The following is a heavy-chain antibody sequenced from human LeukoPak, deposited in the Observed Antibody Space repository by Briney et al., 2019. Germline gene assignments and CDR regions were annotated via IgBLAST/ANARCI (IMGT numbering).Heavy chain of an antibody. V-gene: IGHV4-4*07. Sequence: SETLSLTCTVSGGSISSYYWSWIRQPAGKGLEWIGRIYTSGSTNYNSSLKSRVTMSVDTSKNQFSLKLSSVTAADTAVYYCARTRITMVRGVISCWFDPWGQGTLVTVSS. CDR3: ARTRITMVRGVISCWFDP. D-gene: IGHD3-10*01. J-gene: IGHJ5*02. CDR1: GGSISSYY. CDR2: IYTSGST.